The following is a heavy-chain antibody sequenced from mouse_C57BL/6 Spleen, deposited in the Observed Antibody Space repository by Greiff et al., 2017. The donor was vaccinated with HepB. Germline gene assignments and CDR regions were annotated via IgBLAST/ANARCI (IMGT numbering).Heavy chain of an antibody. D-gene: IGHD1-1*01. CDR3: TKGATVVADYCDY. CDR2: IHPNSGST. Sequence: QVQLQQPGAELVKPGASVKLSCKASGYTFTSYWMHWVKQRPGQGLEWIGMIHPNSGSTNYNEKFKSKATLTVDKSSSTADMQLSSLTSEDSAVYYCTKGATVVADYCDYWGQGTTLTVSS. V-gene: IGHV1-64*01. J-gene: IGHJ2*01. CDR1: GYTFTSYW.